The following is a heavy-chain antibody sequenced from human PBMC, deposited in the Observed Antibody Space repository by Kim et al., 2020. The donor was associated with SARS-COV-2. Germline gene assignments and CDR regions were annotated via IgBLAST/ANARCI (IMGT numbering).Heavy chain of an antibody. D-gene: IGHD6-6*01. CDR3: AKDREARPANFDY. J-gene: IGHJ4*02. V-gene: IGHV3-23*01. Sequence: DALKGRSTIPRDKHKNTLYRQMNSLRAEDTAVYCCAKDREARPANFDYWGQGTLVTVSS.